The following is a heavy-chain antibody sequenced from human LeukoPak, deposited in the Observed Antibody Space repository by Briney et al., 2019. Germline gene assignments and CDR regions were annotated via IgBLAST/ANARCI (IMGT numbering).Heavy chain of an antibody. V-gene: IGHV3-23*01. CDR1: GFTFTNHA. Sequence: GGSLRLSCAASGFTFTNHAMSWVRQAPGKGLQWIAIISGGGRTTEYADSVKGRFTVSRDNSMNTLSLHMDSLRVEDTAIYYCAKNVVFTRYFDSWGQGTLVTVSS. CDR3: AKNVVFTRYFDS. D-gene: IGHD2-2*01. J-gene: IGHJ4*02. CDR2: ISGGGRTT.